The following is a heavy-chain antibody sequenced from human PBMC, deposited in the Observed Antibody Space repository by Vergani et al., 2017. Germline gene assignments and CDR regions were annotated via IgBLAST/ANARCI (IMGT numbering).Heavy chain of an antibody. D-gene: IGHD3-22*01. J-gene: IGHJ2*01. CDR1: GYSFTSYW. Sequence: EVQLVQSGAEVKKPGESLKISCKGSGYSFTSYWIGWVRQMPGKGLEWMGIIYPGDSGTRYCPSFQGQGTISADKSISTAYLQWSSLKASATAMYYCARQDLYYDSRRGGWYFDLWGRGTLVTVSS. CDR3: ARQDLYYDSRRGGWYFDL. CDR2: IYPGDSGT. V-gene: IGHV5-51*01.